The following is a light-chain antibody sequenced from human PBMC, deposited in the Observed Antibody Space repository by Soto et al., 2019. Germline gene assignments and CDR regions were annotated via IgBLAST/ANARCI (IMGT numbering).Light chain of an antibody. CDR1: QSVSSN. V-gene: IGKV3-15*01. J-gene: IGKJ1*01. Sequence: EIVLTQSPATLSVSPGERATLSCRASQSVSSNLAWYQQKPGQAPSLLIYGASTRATGVPARFSGSGSGTEFPLTISCLMSDDSAVYYFQQYNGWPTFGQGTRVEIK. CDR3: QQYNGWPT. CDR2: GAS.